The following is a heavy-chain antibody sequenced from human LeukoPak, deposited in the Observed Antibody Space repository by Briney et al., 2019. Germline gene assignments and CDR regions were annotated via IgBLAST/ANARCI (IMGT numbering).Heavy chain of an antibody. CDR2: ISYSGST. D-gene: IGHD2/OR15-2a*01. CDR3: ASAPHVNYFDY. Sequence: LETLSLTCSVSGDSMTSYYWSWIRQPPGKGLEWIGYISYSGSTNYNPSLKSRVTISIDTSKNQFFLKLSSVTAADTAVYYCASAPHVNYFDYWGQGALVTVST. J-gene: IGHJ4*02. V-gene: IGHV4-59*08. CDR1: GDSMTSYY.